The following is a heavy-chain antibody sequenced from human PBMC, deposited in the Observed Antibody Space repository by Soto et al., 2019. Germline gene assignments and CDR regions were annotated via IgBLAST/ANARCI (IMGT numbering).Heavy chain of an antibody. CDR2: INPSGGST. CDR1: GYTFTSYY. J-gene: IGHJ4*02. Sequence: ASVKVSCKASGYTFTSYYMHWVRQAPGQGLEWMGIINPSGGSTSYAQKFQGRVTMTRDTSTSTVYMGLSSLRSEDTAVYYCARDMLHYDFWSGYPGPFDYWGQGTLVTVSS. D-gene: IGHD3-3*01. CDR3: ARDMLHYDFWSGYPGPFDY. V-gene: IGHV1-46*01.